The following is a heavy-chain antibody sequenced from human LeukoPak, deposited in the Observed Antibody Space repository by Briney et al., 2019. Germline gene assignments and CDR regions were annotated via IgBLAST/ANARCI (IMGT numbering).Heavy chain of an antibody. J-gene: IGHJ3*02. CDR3: ARGGSDWNDFDAFDI. D-gene: IGHD1-1*01. V-gene: IGHV4-4*07. CDR1: GGSISSYY. Sequence: SETLSLTCTVSGGSISSYYWSWIRQPAGKGLEWSGRIYTSGSTNYNPSLKSRVTMPVDTSKNQFSLKLSSVTAADTAVYYCARGGSDWNDFDAFDIWGQGTMVTVSS. CDR2: IYTSGST.